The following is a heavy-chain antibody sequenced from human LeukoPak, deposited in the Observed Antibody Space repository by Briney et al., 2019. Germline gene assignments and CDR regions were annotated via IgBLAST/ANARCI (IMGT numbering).Heavy chain of an antibody. CDR3: ARGDGYYYDSSGSRD. Sequence: PSETLSLTCSVSGGSINSYYWSWIRQPPGKGLEWIGSVFYSGSTYYNPSLKSRVTMSADTSKNQFSLKLSSVTAADTAVYYCARGDGYYYDSSGSRDWGQGTLVTVSS. CDR2: VFYSGST. V-gene: IGHV4-59*08. J-gene: IGHJ1*01. CDR1: GGSINSYY. D-gene: IGHD3-22*01.